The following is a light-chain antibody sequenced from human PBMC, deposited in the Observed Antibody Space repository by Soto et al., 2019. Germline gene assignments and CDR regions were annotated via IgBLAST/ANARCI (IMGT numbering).Light chain of an antibody. CDR2: GAS. CDR1: QSVGKNY. V-gene: IGKV3-20*01. J-gene: IGKJ4*02. CDR3: QQHASAPLT. Sequence: EIVLTQSPGTLSLSPGERATFSCRASQSVGKNYLAWFQKKPGQAPRLLIHGASSRAPGNPDRFRGSGSETAFTLTISRLEPEDFAVYYCQQHASAPLTFGGGTKVEIK.